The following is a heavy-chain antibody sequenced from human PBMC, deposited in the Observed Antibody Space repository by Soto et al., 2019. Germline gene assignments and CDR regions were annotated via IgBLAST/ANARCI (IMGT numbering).Heavy chain of an antibody. J-gene: IGHJ6*03. V-gene: IGHV4-34*01. CDR2: INHSGST. CDR1: GGSFSGYY. Sequence: PSETLSLTCAVYGGSFSGYYWSWIRQPPGKGLEWIGEINHSGSTNYNPSLKSRVTISVDTSKNQFSLKLSSVTAADTAVYYCARGMITFGGVNLNGYYMDVLGKGTTVTVSS. CDR3: ARGMITFGGVNLNGYYMDV. D-gene: IGHD3-16*01.